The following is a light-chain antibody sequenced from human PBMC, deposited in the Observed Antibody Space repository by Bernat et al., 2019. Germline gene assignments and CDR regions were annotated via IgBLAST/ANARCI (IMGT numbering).Light chain of an antibody. CDR2: GSS. Sequence: DTVLTQSPGTLSLSPGERATLSCRASQSVRSSFLSWYQQRPGQAPRLLIYGSSSRATGIPDRFSASGSGTDFTLTISSLEPEDVAVYYCQQYGSSVTFGGGNKVEIK. V-gene: IGKV3-20*01. CDR1: QSVRSSF. CDR3: QQYGSSVT. J-gene: IGKJ4*01.